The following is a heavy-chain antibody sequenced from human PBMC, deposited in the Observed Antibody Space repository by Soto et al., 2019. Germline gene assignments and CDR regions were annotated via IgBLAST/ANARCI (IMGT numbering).Heavy chain of an antibody. D-gene: IGHD2-21*02. V-gene: IGHV1-69*02. CDR2: VIPVLTIT. J-gene: IGHJ6*02. CDR3: ARRRYCGYDCYHKHYYGMDV. Sequence: QVQLVQSGAEVKKPGSSVRVSCRSSGDTFSSYIVNWLRLAPGRGLEWMGRVIPVLTITDYAQNFRGRVTISADRSTNTVYLDLSSRRSDDTAVYYCARRRYCGYDCYHKHYYGMDVWGQGSLVTVAS. CDR1: GDTFSSYI.